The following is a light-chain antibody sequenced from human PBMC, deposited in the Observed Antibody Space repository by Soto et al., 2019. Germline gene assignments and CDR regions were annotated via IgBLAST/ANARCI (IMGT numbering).Light chain of an antibody. CDR3: GTWDSSLSAPV. CDR2: ENN. Sequence: QPVLTQPPSVSAAPGQKVTISCSGSSSNIGNNYLSWYQQLPGTAPRLLIYENNKRPSGIPDRFSGSKSGTSATLGITGLQTGDEADYYCGTWDSSLSAPVFGGWTKLTVL. J-gene: IGLJ3*02. V-gene: IGLV1-51*02. CDR1: SSNIGNNY.